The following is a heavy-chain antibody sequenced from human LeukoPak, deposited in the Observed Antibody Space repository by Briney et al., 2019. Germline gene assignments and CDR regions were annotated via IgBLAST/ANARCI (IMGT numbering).Heavy chain of an antibody. CDR2: VSGYTGNT. D-gene: IGHD2-2*01. V-gene: IGHV1-18*01. CDR3: ARGEVSASLYYFDF. Sequence: ASVKVSCKTSGYTFTTYGVSWGRQAPGQGLEWMGWVSGYTGNTNYAERFQGRVTMTIDTSTSTVYMELKSLRSDDTAVYYCARGEVSASLYYFDFWGQGTLVTVS. J-gene: IGHJ4*02. CDR1: GYTFTTYG.